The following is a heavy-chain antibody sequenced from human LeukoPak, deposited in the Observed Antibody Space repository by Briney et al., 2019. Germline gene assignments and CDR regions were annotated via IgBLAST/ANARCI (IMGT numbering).Heavy chain of an antibody. CDR3: ARVPYYYDSSGCFDN. CDR2: INPNSGGT. J-gene: IGHJ4*02. CDR1: GYTFTGYY. D-gene: IGHD3-22*01. V-gene: IGHV1-2*02. Sequence: ASVKVSCKASGYTFTGYYMHWVRQAPGQGLEWMGWINPNSGGTNYAQKFQGRVTMTRDTSISTAYMELSRLRSDDTAVYYCARVPYYYDSSGCFDNWGQGTLVTVSS.